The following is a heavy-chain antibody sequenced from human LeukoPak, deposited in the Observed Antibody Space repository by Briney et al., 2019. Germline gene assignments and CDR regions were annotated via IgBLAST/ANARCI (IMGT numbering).Heavy chain of an antibody. J-gene: IGHJ4*02. D-gene: IGHD3-10*01. CDR3: ARTAYGSGSYAY. CDR2: INSDGSST. V-gene: IGHV3-74*01. CDR1: GFTFSSYW. Sequence: GGSLRLSCAASGFTFSSYWMHWVRQAPGKGLVWVSRINSDGSSTSYADSVKGRFTISRDSAKNTLYLQMNSLRAEDTAVYYCARTAYGSGSYAYWGQGTLVTVSS.